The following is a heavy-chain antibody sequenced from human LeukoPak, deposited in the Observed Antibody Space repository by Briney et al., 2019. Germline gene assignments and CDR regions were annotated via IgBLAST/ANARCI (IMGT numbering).Heavy chain of an antibody. CDR2: IYYSGST. J-gene: IGHJ4*02. CDR3: ARVGDHFDY. D-gene: IGHD3-10*01. V-gene: IGHV4-39*07. CDR1: GGSISSSSYY. Sequence: PSETLSLTCTVSGGSISSSSYYWGWIRQPPGKGLEWIGSIYYSGSTYYNPSLKSRVTISVDTSKNQFSLKLSSVTAADTAVYYCARVGDHFDYWGQGTLVTVSS.